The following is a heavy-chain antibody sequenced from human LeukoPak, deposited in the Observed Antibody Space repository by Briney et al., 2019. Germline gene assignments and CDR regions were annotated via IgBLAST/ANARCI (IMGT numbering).Heavy chain of an antibody. CDR2: IIPILGIA. Sequence: SVKVSCKASGGTFSSYAISWVRQAPGQGLEWMGRIIPILGIANYAQKFQGRVTITADKSTSTAYMELSSLRSEDTAVYYCASVYYYDSTGYAFDIWGQGTMVTVSS. J-gene: IGHJ3*02. CDR1: GGTFSSYA. D-gene: IGHD3-22*01. V-gene: IGHV1-69*04. CDR3: ASVYYYDSTGYAFDI.